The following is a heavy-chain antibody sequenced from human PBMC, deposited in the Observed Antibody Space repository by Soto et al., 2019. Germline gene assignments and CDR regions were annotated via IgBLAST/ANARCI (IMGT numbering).Heavy chain of an antibody. CDR1: DGSISSYY. CDR3: ARGTKWLRLLDAFDI. D-gene: IGHD5-12*01. V-gene: IGHV4-59*01. CDR2: IYYSGST. J-gene: IGHJ3*02. Sequence: PSETLSLTCTVSDGSISSYYWSWIRQPPGKGLEWIGYIYYSGSTNYNPSLKSRVTISVDTSKNQFSLKLSSVTAADTAVYYCARGTKWLRLLDAFDIWGQGTMVTVSS.